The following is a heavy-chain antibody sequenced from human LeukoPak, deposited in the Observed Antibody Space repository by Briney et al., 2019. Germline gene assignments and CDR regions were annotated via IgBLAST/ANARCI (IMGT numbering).Heavy chain of an antibody. CDR2: INPDGSHI. Sequence: GGSLRLSCEASGFTFSGNWMSWVRQAPGKGLEWVASINPDGSHIFYVDSVKSRFTISRDNTKSSLYLQMNSLGAEDTAMYFCAKLLGTSTTYDSWGQGTRVTVSS. V-gene: IGHV3-7*01. CDR1: GFTFSGNW. J-gene: IGHJ4*02. CDR3: AKLLGTSTTYDS. D-gene: IGHD2/OR15-2a*01.